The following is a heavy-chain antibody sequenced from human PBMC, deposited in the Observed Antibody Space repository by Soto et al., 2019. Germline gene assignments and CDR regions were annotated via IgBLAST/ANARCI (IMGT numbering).Heavy chain of an antibody. Sequence: GGSLRLSCAASGFTFSSYAMSWVRQAPGKGLEWVSAIIGSGGNTYSADSVRGRFTISRDNSKNTLYLQMNSLRADDTALYYCAKESGPYYKYCYMDAWGKGTTVTVSS. D-gene: IGHD3-10*01. CDR3: AKESGPYYKYCYMDA. V-gene: IGHV3-23*01. J-gene: IGHJ6*03. CDR1: GFTFSSYA. CDR2: IIGSGGNT.